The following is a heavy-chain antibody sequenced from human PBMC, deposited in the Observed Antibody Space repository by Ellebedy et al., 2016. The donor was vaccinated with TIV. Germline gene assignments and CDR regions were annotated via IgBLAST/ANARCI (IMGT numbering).Heavy chain of an antibody. V-gene: IGHV4-4*02. CDR1: GGSISSSNW. D-gene: IGHD3-22*01. CDR3: ARASYYDSSGYYDY. Sequence: MPSETLSLTCAVSGGSISSSNWWSWVRQPPGKGLEWIGEIYHSGSTNYNPSLKSRVTISVDKSKNQFSLKLSSVTAADTAAYYCARASYYDSSGYYDYWGQGTLVTVSS. J-gene: IGHJ4*02. CDR2: IYHSGST.